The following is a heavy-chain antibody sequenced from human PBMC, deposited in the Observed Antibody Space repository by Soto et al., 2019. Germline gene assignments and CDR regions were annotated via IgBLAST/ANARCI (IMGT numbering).Heavy chain of an antibody. CDR3: ASKQQLDIDY. CDR2: IYYSGST. Sequence: SETLSLTCTVSGGSISSSSYYWGWIRQPPGKGLEWIGSIYYSGSTYYNPSLKSRVTISVDTSKNQSSLKLSSVTAADTAVYYCASKQQLDIDYWGQGTLVTVSS. J-gene: IGHJ4*02. CDR1: GGSISSSSYY. D-gene: IGHD6-13*01. V-gene: IGHV4-39*01.